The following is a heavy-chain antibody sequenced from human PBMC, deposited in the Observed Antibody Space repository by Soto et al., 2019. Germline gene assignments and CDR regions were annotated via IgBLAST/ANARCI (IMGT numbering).Heavy chain of an antibody. CDR1: GFTFSIYA. CDR2: ISGSGGST. CDR3: AKDSLSRWLSDPDAFDI. D-gene: IGHD3-22*01. V-gene: IGHV3-23*01. J-gene: IGHJ3*02. Sequence: GSLRRSGAASGFTFSIYAMSWVRQAPGKGLEGVSSISGSGGSTYYADSVKGRFTISRDNSKNTLYLKMNSLRAEDTALYYCAKDSLSRWLSDPDAFDIWGQGTMVTVSS.